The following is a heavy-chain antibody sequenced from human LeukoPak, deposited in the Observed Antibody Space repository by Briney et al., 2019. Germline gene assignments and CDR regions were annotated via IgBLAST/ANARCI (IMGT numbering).Heavy chain of an antibody. CDR3: ASFKFGSGSHDH. CDR2: IKSGGSET. D-gene: IGHD3-10*01. CDR1: GLSFSTYW. J-gene: IGHJ4*02. V-gene: IGHV3-7*02. Sequence: GGSLRLSCAASGLSFSTYWMSWVRQAPGKGLEWVANIKSGGSETYYVDSVKGRFTISRDNAKKSLYLQMNSLRAEDTAVYYCASFKFGSGSHDHWGQGTLVTVSS.